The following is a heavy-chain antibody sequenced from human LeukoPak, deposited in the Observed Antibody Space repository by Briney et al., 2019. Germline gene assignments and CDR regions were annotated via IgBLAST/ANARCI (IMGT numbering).Heavy chain of an antibody. J-gene: IGHJ4*02. CDR3: ARGDYGFWSGYAGH. D-gene: IGHD3-3*01. Sequence: GGSLRPSCVASEFIFSSYSMDWVRQAPGKGLEWVSSISSSSNIYYADSVKGRFIISRDNAKNSLYLQMNSLRAEDTAIYYCARGDYGFWSGYAGHWGQGTLVTVSS. CDR1: EFIFSSYS. CDR2: ISSSSNI. V-gene: IGHV3-21*06.